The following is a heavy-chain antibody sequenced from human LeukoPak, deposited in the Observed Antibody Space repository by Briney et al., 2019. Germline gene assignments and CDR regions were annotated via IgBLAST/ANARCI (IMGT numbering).Heavy chain of an antibody. CDR2: INPIAGSS. D-gene: IGHD5-24*01. V-gene: IGHV1-46*01. J-gene: IGHJ4*02. Sequence: ASVKVSCKASGYNFTTPYLHWVRQAPGQGREWMGLINPIAGSSTYAQKFQDRVSMTRDTSTSTVYMELSSLRSDDTAVYYCMASRASFDYWGQGSLVTVSS. CDR3: MASRASFDY. CDR1: GYNFTTPY.